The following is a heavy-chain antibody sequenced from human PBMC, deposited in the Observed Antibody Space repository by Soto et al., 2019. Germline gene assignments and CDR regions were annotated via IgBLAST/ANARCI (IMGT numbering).Heavy chain of an antibody. CDR3: ARGLYCSGGSCQGYYFDY. V-gene: IGHV1-69*01. J-gene: IGHJ4*02. Sequence: QVQLVQSGAEVKKPGSSAKVSCKASGGTFSSYAISWVRQAPGQGLEWMGGIIPIFGTANYAQKFQGRVTITADESTSTAYMELSSLRSEDTAVYYCARGLYCSGGSCQGYYFDYWGQGTLVTVSS. D-gene: IGHD2-15*01. CDR2: IIPIFGTA. CDR1: GGTFSSYA.